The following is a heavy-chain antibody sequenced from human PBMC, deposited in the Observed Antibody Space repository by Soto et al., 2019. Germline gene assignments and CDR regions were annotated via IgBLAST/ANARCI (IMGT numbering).Heavy chain of an antibody. CDR2: MNPNSGNT. D-gene: IGHD6-13*01. J-gene: IGHJ6*02. CDR1: GYTFTSYD. CDR3: ARLAAAGIYYYGMYV. Sequence: ASVKVSCKASGYTFTSYDINWVRQATGQGLEWMGWMNPNSGNTGYAQKFQGRVTMTRNTSISTAYMELSSLRSEDTAVYYCARLAAAGIYYYGMYVWGQGTTVPVSS. V-gene: IGHV1-8*01.